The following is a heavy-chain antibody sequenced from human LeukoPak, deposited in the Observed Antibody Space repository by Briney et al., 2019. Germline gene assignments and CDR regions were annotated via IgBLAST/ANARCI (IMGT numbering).Heavy chain of an antibody. D-gene: IGHD4-23*01. CDR3: AKDWSRTTVVDPYYFDY. Sequence: GGSLRLSCAASGFTFSSYGMHWVRQAPGKGLEWVAFTRYDGSNKYYADSVKGRFTISRDNSKNTLYLQMNSLRAEDTAVYYCAKDWSRTTVVDPYYFDYWGQGTLVTVSS. CDR1: GFTFSSYG. J-gene: IGHJ4*02. V-gene: IGHV3-30*02. CDR2: TRYDGSNK.